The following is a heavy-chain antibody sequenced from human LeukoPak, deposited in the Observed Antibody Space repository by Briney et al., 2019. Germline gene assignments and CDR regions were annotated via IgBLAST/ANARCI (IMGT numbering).Heavy chain of an antibody. CDR1: GFTFSSYS. CDR2: ISGHSSTI. V-gene: IGHV3-48*01. D-gene: IGHD3-9*01. J-gene: IGHJ4*02. Sequence: GGSLRLSCAASGFTFSSYSMNWVRQAPGKGLEWVSYISGHSSTIYYADSVKGRFTISRDNAKNSLYLQMNSLRADDTAVYYCAKAGGITYYDIFTFDYWGQGTLVTVSS. CDR3: AKAGGITYYDIFTFDY.